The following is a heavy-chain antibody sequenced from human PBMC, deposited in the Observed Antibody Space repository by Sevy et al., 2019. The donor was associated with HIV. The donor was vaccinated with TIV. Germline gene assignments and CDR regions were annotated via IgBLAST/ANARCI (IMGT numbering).Heavy chain of an antibody. V-gene: IGHV4-4*07. Sequence: SETLSLTCTVSGGSISSYYWSWIRQPAGKGLERIGRIYTSGSTNYNPSLKSRVTMSVDTSKNQFSLKLSSVTATDTAVYYCARGRGVGATKYYFDYWGQGTLVTVSS. J-gene: IGHJ4*02. CDR3: ARGRGVGATKYYFDY. D-gene: IGHD1-26*01. CDR2: IYTSGST. CDR1: GGSISSYY.